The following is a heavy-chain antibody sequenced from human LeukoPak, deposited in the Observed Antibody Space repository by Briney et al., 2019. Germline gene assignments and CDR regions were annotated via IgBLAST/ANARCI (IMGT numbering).Heavy chain of an antibody. J-gene: IGHJ4*02. CDR2: IYYSGST. Sequence: PSETLSLTCAVYGGSFSGYYWSWIRQPPGKGLEWIGYIYYSGSTRYNPSLKSRVIISVDTSKNQFSLKLSSVTAADTAIYYCARVVSHGYSDSWGQGTLVTVSS. V-gene: IGHV4-59*01. CDR1: GGSFSGYY. D-gene: IGHD5-18*01. CDR3: ARVVSHGYSDS.